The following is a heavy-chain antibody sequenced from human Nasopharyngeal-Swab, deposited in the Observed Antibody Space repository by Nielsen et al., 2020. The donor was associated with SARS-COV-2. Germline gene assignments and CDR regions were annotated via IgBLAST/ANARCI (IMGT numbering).Heavy chain of an antibody. CDR2: IKQDGSEK. Sequence: GGSLRLSCAASGFTFSSYWMSWVRQAPGKGLEWVANIKQDGSEKYYVDSVKGRFTISRDNAKNSLYLQMNSLRAEDTAVYYCARDRSGSSWYRPFTNPGLLNWFDPWGQGTLVTVSS. CDR3: ARDRSGSSWYRPFTNPGLLNWFDP. CDR1: GFTFSSYW. V-gene: IGHV3-7*01. D-gene: IGHD6-13*01. J-gene: IGHJ5*02.